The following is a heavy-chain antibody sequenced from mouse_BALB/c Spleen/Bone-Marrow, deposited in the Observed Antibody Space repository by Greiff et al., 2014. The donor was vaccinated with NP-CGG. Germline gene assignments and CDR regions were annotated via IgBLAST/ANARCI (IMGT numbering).Heavy chain of an antibody. CDR2: IIPYNGGT. J-gene: IGHJ3*01. V-gene: IGHV1S30*01. D-gene: IGHD2-10*02. Sequence: EVQRVESGPELVKPGPSVKISCKASGYSFTGYYMHWVKQSHGKSLEWIGEIIPYNGGTSYNQKFKGKATLTVDTSSSTAFMELHSLTSEDSLVYYCARQLYGNYAYWGQGTLVTVSA. CDR1: GYSFTGYY. CDR3: ARQLYGNYAY.